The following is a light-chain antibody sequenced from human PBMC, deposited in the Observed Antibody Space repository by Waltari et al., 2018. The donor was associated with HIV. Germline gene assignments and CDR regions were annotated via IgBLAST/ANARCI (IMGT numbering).Light chain of an antibody. J-gene: IGLJ2*01. CDR1: DSNVGSHY. CDR3: GAWDDNLRGV. CDR2: QNK. Sequence: QAVLTQTPSASASPGQKITMSCSGSDSNVGSHYVYWYHQFPGRAPKLLLYQNKQRSSGVPDRFSGSKSGTSASLTISGLRSEDEGIYFCGAWDDNLRGVFGGGTKLTVL. V-gene: IGLV1-47*01.